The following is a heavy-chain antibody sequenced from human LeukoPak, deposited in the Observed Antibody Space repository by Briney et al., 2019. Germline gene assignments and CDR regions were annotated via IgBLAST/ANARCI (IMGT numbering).Heavy chain of an antibody. D-gene: IGHD2-8*01. CDR1: GDSISTTCYH. J-gene: IGHJ5*02. Sequence: SETLSLTCAVSGDSISTTCYHWGWLRQPPGKEWEWMASIFYTGSNYYNSSHKRRVTISVDTSKNQFSLKLTSVTAADTAVYYCARHLMSVIDPWGQGTLVTVSS. V-gene: IGHV4-39*01. CDR3: ARHLMSVIDP. CDR2: IFYTGSN.